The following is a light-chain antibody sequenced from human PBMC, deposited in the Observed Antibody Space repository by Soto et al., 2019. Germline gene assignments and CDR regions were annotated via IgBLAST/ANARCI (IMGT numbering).Light chain of an antibody. CDR2: AAS. CDR1: QSISTY. V-gene: IGKV1-27*01. J-gene: IGKJ5*01. CDR3: QKYNSAPPT. Sequence: DIQMTQSPSSLSASVGDRVTITCRPTQSISTYLNWYQQKPGRAPKLLIYAASTLQSGVPSRFSGSGSGTDFTLTISSLQPEDVATYYCQKYNSAPPTFGQGTRLEI.